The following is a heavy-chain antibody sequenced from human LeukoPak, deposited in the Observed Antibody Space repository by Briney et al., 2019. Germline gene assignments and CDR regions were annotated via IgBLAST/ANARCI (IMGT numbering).Heavy chain of an antibody. J-gene: IGHJ4*02. V-gene: IGHV4-59*01. CDR3: VAEKGGTMNY. Sequence: KPSETRSLTCTVSGRSISTFYWTWIRQPPGKGLEWIGYMYYGGITKYNPTLKSRVSISVDTSRSQFSLSLSSMTVADTAVYYCVAEKGGTMNYWGQGIVVTVSS. CDR2: MYYGGIT. D-gene: IGHD2-15*01. CDR1: GRSISTFY.